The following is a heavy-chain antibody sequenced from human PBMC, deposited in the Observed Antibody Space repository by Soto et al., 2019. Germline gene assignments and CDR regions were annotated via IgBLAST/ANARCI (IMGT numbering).Heavy chain of an antibody. V-gene: IGHV4-61*01. J-gene: IGHJ5*02. CDR1: GGSVSSGSYY. CDR3: ARYSSSLNWFDP. Sequence: SGTLSLTCTVSGGSVSSGSYYWSWIRQPPGKGLEWIGYIYYSGSTNYNPSLKSRVTISVDTSKNQFSLKLSSVTAADTAVYYCARYSSSLNWFDPWGQGTLVTVSS. CDR2: IYYSGST. D-gene: IGHD6-13*01.